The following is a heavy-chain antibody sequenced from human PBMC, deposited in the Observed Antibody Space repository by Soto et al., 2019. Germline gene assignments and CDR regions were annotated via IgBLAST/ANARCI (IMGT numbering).Heavy chain of an antibody. V-gene: IGHV1-58*02. CDR1: GFTFTSSA. J-gene: IGHJ6*03. Sequence: SVKVSCKASGFTFTSSAMHWVRQARGQRLEWIGWIVVGSGNTNYAQKFQERVTITRDMSTSTAYMELSSLRSEDTAVYYCAAGPKYYDILTGYYSYYYYMDVWGKGTTVTVSS. CDR3: AAGPKYYDILTGYYSYYYYMDV. CDR2: IVVGSGNT. D-gene: IGHD3-9*01.